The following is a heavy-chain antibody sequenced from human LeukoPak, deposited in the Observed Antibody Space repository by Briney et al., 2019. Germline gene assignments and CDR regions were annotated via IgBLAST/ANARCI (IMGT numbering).Heavy chain of an antibody. Sequence: TLSLTCTVSGGSISNGGYYWSWIRQHPGKGLEWIGYIYDSGTTFYNPALQSRVTISVDRSDNQFSLKLRSLTAADTAVYYCARGGDRRGFDYWGQGTLVTVSS. CDR3: ARGGDRRGFDY. D-gene: IGHD1-14*01. CDR2: IYDSGTT. CDR1: GGSISNGGYY. J-gene: IGHJ4*02. V-gene: IGHV4-31*03.